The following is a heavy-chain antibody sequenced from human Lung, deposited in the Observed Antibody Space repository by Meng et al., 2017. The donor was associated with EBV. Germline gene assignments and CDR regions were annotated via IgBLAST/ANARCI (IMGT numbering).Heavy chain of an antibody. Sequence: QVQLVEPGGGLVKPGGSLRLSCVASGFTFSDYYMTWIRQAPGKGLEWLSYISSRGGYTDSADSVKGRFTISRDNAKNSVYLQMNSLRPDDTAVYYCARAHGLNDYWGLGTLVTVSS. CDR1: GFTFSDYY. V-gene: IGHV3-11*05. D-gene: IGHD5-24*01. CDR2: ISSRGGYT. CDR3: ARAHGLNDY. J-gene: IGHJ4*02.